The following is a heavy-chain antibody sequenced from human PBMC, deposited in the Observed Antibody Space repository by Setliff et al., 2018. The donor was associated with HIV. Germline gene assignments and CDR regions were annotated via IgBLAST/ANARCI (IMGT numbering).Heavy chain of an antibody. CDR2: MNPNSGNT. J-gene: IGHJ6*02. Sequence: ASVKVSCKASGSTFSTYDINWVRQASGQGPEWMGWMNPNSGNTGYAPKLQGRVTMTRNTSISTAYMELSSLRSDDTDVYYCASSCSRVPYSGMDVWGQGTTVTVSS. V-gene: IGHV1-8*01. CDR3: ASSCSRVPYSGMDV. D-gene: IGHD2-2*01. CDR1: GSTFSTYD.